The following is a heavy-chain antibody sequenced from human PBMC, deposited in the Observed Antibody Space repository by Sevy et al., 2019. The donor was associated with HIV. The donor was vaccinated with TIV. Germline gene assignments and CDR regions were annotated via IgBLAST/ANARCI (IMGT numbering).Heavy chain of an antibody. Sequence: GGSLRLSCAASGFTFSGSAMHWVRQASGKGLEWVGRIRSKANSYATAYAASVKGRFTITRDDSKNTAYLQMNSLKTQDTAVYSFTSLVPPPPTVTTIYYGMDVWGQGTTVTVSS. D-gene: IGHD4-17*01. CDR3: TSLVPPPPTVTTIYYGMDV. J-gene: IGHJ6*02. CDR1: GFTFSGSA. V-gene: IGHV3-73*01. CDR2: IRSKANSYAT.